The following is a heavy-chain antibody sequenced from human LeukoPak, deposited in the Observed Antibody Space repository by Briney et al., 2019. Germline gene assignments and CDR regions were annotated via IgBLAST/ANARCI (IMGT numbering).Heavy chain of an antibody. V-gene: IGHV1-2*02. CDR3: ARGGQYVLHDDSSGYTPRGH. CDR1: GYTFTGYY. J-gene: IGHJ4*02. Sequence: ASVKVSCKPSGYTFTGYYMHWVRQAPRPGLEWMGWINPNSGGTNYAQKPQGRVTMTRDTSISTAYMELSRLRSDDTAVYYCARGGQYVLHDDSSGYTPRGHWGQGTLVTVSS. D-gene: IGHD3-22*01. CDR2: INPNSGGT.